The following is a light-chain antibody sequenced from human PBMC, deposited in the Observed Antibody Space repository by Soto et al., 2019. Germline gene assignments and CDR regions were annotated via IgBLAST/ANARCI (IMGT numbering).Light chain of an antibody. V-gene: IGKV1-5*03. Sequence: DIQVTQSPPTLPASIGDRVTITCRASQSISSWLAWYQQKPGKAPKLLISKASTLESGVSSRFSGSGSGTEFTLTISGLHPDDFATYYCQQYSIFSLTFGQGTRLEMK. CDR1: QSISSW. CDR2: KAS. CDR3: QQYSIFSLT. J-gene: IGKJ5*01.